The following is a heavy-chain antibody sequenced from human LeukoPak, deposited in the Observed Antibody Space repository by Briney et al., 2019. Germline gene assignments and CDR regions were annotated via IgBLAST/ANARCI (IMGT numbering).Heavy chain of an antibody. CDR2: ISYDGSNK. CDR3: AKGGEYYYDSSGYPLDY. CDR1: GFTFDDYA. J-gene: IGHJ4*02. Sequence: GGSLRLSCAASGFTFDDYAMHWVRQAPGKGLEWVAVISYDGSNKYYADSVKGRFTISRDNSKNTLYLQMNSLRAEDTAVYYCAKGGEYYYDSSGYPLDYWGQGTLVTVSS. V-gene: IGHV3-30*18. D-gene: IGHD3-22*01.